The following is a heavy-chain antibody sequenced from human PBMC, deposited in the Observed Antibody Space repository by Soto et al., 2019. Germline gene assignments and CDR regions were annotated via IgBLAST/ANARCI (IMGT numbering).Heavy chain of an antibody. CDR3: ARHYGYGDYVWFHP. CDR1: GGSIRSNGYY. CDR2: VYYSGSS. V-gene: IGHV4-39*01. D-gene: IGHD4-17*01. Sequence: SETLSLTCTVSGGSIRSNGYYWTWIRQTPGKGLEWIGRVYYSGSSYYNPSLKSRVTISVDTSKNHFSLTVNSVTVADTAIFFCARHYGYGDYVWFHPWGQESRSPSPQ. J-gene: IGHJ5*02.